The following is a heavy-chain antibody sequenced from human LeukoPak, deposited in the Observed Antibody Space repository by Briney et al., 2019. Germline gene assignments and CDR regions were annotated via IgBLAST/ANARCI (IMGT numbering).Heavy chain of an antibody. CDR2: ISAYNGNT. D-gene: IGHD3-9*01. CDR1: GYTLTNYG. V-gene: IGHV1-18*04. Sequence: ASVKVSCKASGYTLTNYGISWGRQAPGQGRGGLGWISAYNGNTNYAQKLQGRVTMTTERSTNTVYTELRSLKSAAPAVYYCARDPLTGGDAFDIWGQGTMVTVSS. J-gene: IGHJ3*02. CDR3: ARDPLTGGDAFDI.